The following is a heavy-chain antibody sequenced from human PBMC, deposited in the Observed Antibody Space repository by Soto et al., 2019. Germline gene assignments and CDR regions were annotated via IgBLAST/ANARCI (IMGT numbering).Heavy chain of an antibody. D-gene: IGHD2-15*01. Sequence: QVQLMQSGAEVKKPGASVKVSCKASGNTFTNYYIHWVRQAPGQGLEWMGTINPSGGHTTYAQKSGGRVTMTRATSTSTLYMELTSLGSEDTAVYYCARGGLVVVVAAAFDYWGQGTLVTVSS. J-gene: IGHJ4*02. V-gene: IGHV1-46*01. CDR2: INPSGGHT. CDR1: GNTFTNYY. CDR3: ARGGLVVVVAAAFDY.